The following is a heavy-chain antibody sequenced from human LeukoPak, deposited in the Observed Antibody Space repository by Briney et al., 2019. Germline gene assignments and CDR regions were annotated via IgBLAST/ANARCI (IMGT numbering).Heavy chain of an antibody. V-gene: IGHV4-34*01. CDR3: ARGGPETSAGAFDI. J-gene: IGHJ3*02. Sequence: SETLSLTCAVYGGSFSGYYWSWIRQPPGKGLEWIGEINHSGSTNYNPSLKSRVTISVDTSKNQFSLKLSSVTAADTAVYYCARGGPETSAGAFDIWGQGTMVTVSS. CDR1: GGSFSGYY. CDR2: INHSGST.